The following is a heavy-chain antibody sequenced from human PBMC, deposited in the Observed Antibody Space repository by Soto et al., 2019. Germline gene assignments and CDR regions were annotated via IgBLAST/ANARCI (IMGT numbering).Heavy chain of an antibody. CDR1: GYSFTSYW. Sequence: LGESLKISCKGSGYSFTSYWIGWVRQMPGKGLEWMGIIYPGDSDTRYSPSFQGQVTISADKSISTAYLQWSSLKASDTAMYYCARHVGSWTHYYYYGMDVWGQGTTVTVSS. V-gene: IGHV5-51*01. J-gene: IGHJ6*02. CDR3: ARHVGSWTHYYYYGMDV. CDR2: IYPGDSDT. D-gene: IGHD1-26*01.